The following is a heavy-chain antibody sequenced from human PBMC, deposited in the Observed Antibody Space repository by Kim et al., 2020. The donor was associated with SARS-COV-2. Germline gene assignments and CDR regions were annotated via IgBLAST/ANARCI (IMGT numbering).Heavy chain of an antibody. D-gene: IGHD5-12*01. CDR3: AREEDIVATTKIDY. CDR2: INSDGSST. Sequence: GGSLRLSCAASGFTFSSYWMHWVRQAPGKGLVWVSRINSDGSSTSYADSVKGRFTISRDNAKNTLYLQMNSLRAEDTAVYYCAREEDIVATTKIDYWGQGTLVTVSS. V-gene: IGHV3-74*01. J-gene: IGHJ4*02. CDR1: GFTFSSYW.